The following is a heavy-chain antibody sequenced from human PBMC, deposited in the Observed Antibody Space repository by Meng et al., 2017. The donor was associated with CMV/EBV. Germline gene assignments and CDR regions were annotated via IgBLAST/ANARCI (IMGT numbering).Heavy chain of an antibody. CDR1: GGSFSGYY. CDR2: INHSGST. D-gene: IGHD6-6*01. J-gene: IGHJ4*02. CDR3: ARGSIAARLGLGD. Sequence: QVQRQRWGAGLLKPSETLSLTCAVYGGSFSGYYWSWIRQPPGKGLEWIGEINHSGSTNYNPSLKSRVTISVDTSKNQFSLKLSSVTAADTAVYYCARGSIAARLGLGDWGQGTLVTVSS. V-gene: IGHV4-34*01.